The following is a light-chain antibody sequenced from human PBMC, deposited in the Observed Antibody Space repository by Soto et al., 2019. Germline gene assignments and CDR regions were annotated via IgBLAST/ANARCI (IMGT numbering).Light chain of an antibody. CDR3: QQYGSSPVT. CDR1: QSVSSSY. Sequence: ETVLTQSPGTLSLSPGERATLSCRASQSVSSSYLAWYQQKPGQAPRLLIYGASSRATGIPDRFSGSASWTDFTLTISRLEPEDFAVYYCQQYGSSPVTFGQGTKVDIK. CDR2: GAS. J-gene: IGKJ1*01. V-gene: IGKV3-20*01.